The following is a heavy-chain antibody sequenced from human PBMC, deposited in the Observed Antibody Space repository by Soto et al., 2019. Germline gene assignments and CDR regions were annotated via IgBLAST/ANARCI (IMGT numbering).Heavy chain of an antibody. CDR1: GGTFSSYA. Sequence: SVKVSCKASGGTFSSYAISWVRQAPGQGLEWMGGIIPIFGTANYAQKFQGRVTITADESTSTAYMELSSLRSEDTAVYYCAREWGVYGDYLSYYYYGMDVWGQGTTVTVSS. D-gene: IGHD4-17*01. V-gene: IGHV1-69*13. J-gene: IGHJ6*02. CDR2: IIPIFGTA. CDR3: AREWGVYGDYLSYYYYGMDV.